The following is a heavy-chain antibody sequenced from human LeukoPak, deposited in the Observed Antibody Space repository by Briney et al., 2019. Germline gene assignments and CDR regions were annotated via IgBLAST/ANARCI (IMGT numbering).Heavy chain of an antibody. CDR2: ISGSGGST. D-gene: IGHD5-18*01. Sequence: GGSLRLSCAASGFTFSSYAMSWVRQAPGKGLEWVSAISGSGGSTYYADSVKGRFTISRDNSKNTLYLQMNSPRAEDTAVYYCAKAGLGTAMAEELDFDYWGQGTLVTVSS. V-gene: IGHV3-23*01. J-gene: IGHJ4*02. CDR3: AKAGLGTAMAEELDFDY. CDR1: GFTFSSYA.